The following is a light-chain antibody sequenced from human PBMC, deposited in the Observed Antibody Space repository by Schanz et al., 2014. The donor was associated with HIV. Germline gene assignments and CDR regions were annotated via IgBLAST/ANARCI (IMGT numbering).Light chain of an antibody. CDR3: QQYYSAPYT. J-gene: IGKJ2*01. Sequence: DIVMTQSPDSLAVSLGERATINCKSSQSVLYNSNNKNYLAWYQQKPGQPPKLLIYWASTRESGVPDRFSGSGSGTDFTLPISSLQAEDVAVYYCQQYYSAPYTFGQGTKLEIK. CDR2: WAS. CDR1: QSVLYNSNNKNY. V-gene: IGKV4-1*01.